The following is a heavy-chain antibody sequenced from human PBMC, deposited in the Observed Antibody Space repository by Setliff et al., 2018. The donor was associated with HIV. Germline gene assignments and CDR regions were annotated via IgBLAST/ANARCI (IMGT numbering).Heavy chain of an antibody. Sequence: SETLSLTCTVSGGSISSYYWSWIRQPAGKGLEWIGHIYISGSANYNPSLKSRVTISVDTSKNQFSLKLSSVTAADTAVYYCARSNYYDSSGYLITLFDYWGQGTLVTVSS. CDR3: ARSNYYDSSGYLITLFDY. D-gene: IGHD3-22*01. CDR1: GGSISSYY. V-gene: IGHV4-4*07. J-gene: IGHJ4*02. CDR2: IYISGSA.